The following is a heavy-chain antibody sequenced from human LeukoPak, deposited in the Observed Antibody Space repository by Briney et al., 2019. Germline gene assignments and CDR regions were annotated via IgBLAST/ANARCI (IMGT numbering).Heavy chain of an antibody. D-gene: IGHD6-19*01. CDR2: ISYDGSNK. CDR3: ASEVAVAGPFDY. J-gene: IGHJ4*02. V-gene: IGHV3-30-3*01. Sequence: GGSLRLSCAASGFTFSSYAMHWDRQAPGKGLEWVAVISYDGSNKYYADSVKGRFTISRDNSKNTLYLQMNSLRAEDTAVYYCASEVAVAGPFDYWGQGTLVTVSS. CDR1: GFTFSSYA.